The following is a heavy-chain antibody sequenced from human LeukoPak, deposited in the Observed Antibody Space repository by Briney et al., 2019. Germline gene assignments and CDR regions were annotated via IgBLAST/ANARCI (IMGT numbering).Heavy chain of an antibody. CDR3: ARDQRGGATGFDY. J-gene: IGHJ4*02. CDR2: INTNTGNP. V-gene: IGHV7-4-1*02. D-gene: IGHD6-13*01. Sequence: ASVKVSCKASGYTFTTYAMNWVRQAPGQGLEWMGWINTNTGNPTSAQGFTGRFVFSLDTSVSAAYLQISSLKAEDTAVYYCARDQRGGATGFDYWGQGTLVTVSS. CDR1: GYTFTTYA.